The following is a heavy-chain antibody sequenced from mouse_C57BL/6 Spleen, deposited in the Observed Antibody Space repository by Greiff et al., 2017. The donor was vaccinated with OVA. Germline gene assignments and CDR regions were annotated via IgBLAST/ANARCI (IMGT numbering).Heavy chain of an antibody. CDR1: GYTFTSYG. J-gene: IGHJ2*01. V-gene: IGHV1-81*01. CDR2: LYPRSGNT. Sequence: VHLVESGAELARPGASVKLSCKASGYTFTSYGISWVKQRTGQGLEWIGELYPRSGNTYYNEKFKGKATLTADKSSSTAYMELRSLTSEDSAVYFCARDYGSSTYYFDYWGQGTTLTVAS. CDR3: ARDYGSSTYYFDY. D-gene: IGHD1-1*01.